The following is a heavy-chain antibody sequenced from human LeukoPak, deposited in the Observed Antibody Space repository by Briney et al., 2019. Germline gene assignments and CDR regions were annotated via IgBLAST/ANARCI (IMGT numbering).Heavy chain of an antibody. D-gene: IGHD3/OR15-3a*01. CDR2: INPNSGGT. Sequence: ASVKVSCKASGYTFTGYYMHWVRQAPGQGLEWMGWINPNSGGTNYAQKFQGRVTITRNTSISTAYMELSGLRSEDTAVYYCARVDPKLNDAFDIWGQGTMVTVSS. CDR3: ARVDPKLNDAFDI. J-gene: IGHJ3*02. V-gene: IGHV1-2*02. CDR1: GYTFTGYY.